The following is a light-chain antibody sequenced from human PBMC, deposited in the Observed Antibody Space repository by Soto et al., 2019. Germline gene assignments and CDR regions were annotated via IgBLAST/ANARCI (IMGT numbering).Light chain of an antibody. CDR1: QGISTY. V-gene: IGKV1-9*01. J-gene: IGKJ1*01. Sequence: DIQLTQSPSFLSASVGDRVTMTCRASQGISTYLAWYQQKPGKAPKLLIYAASTVQSGVPSRFSGSGSGTEFALAISSLQPEDFATYYCQQLITYPQTFGQGTKVEIK. CDR3: QQLITYPQT. CDR2: AAS.